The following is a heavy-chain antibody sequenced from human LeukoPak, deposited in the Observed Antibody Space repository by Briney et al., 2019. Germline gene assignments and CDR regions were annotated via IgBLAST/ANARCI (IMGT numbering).Heavy chain of an antibody. Sequence: GGSLRLSCAASGFTFSNYGMHWVRQAPGNGLEWVAFIRYDETKKYYADSVEGRFTISRDISKNILYLQMNSLRAEDTAVYYCARDGGYYTTGYYMDVWGKGTTVTVSS. V-gene: IGHV3-30*02. CDR3: ARDGGYYTTGYYMDV. CDR1: GFTFSNYG. CDR2: IRYDETKK. D-gene: IGHD3-3*01. J-gene: IGHJ6*03.